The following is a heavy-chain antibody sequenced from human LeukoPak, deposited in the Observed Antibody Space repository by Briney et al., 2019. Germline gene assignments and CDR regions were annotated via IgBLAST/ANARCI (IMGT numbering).Heavy chain of an antibody. Sequence: GGSLRLSCAASGFTFSNYAMSWVRQAPGKGLEWVSAISGGGGPTYYADSVKGRFTISRDNSKNTLYLQMNSLRAEDTAVYYCARGYTVVPGAFDIWGQGTMVTVSS. V-gene: IGHV3-23*01. D-gene: IGHD4-23*01. CDR3: ARGYTVVPGAFDI. CDR2: ISGGGGPT. J-gene: IGHJ3*02. CDR1: GFTFSNYA.